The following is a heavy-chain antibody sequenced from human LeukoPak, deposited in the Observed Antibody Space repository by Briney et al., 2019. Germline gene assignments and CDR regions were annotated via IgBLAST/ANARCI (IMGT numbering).Heavy chain of an antibody. Sequence: GGSLRLSCAASGFTFSNSPMHWVRQAPGKGLEWMAVISYDGTNKYYADSVKGQFTISRDNSKNTLYLQMNSLRAEDTAVYYCARSGDGDYALYWGQGTLVTVSS. CDR3: ARSGDGDYALY. J-gene: IGHJ4*02. CDR1: GFTFSNSP. V-gene: IGHV3-30-3*01. CDR2: ISYDGTNK. D-gene: IGHD4-17*01.